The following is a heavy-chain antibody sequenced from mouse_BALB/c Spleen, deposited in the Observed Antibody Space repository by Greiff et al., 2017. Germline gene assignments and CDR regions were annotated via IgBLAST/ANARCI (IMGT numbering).Heavy chain of an antibody. CDR2: IRNKANGYTT. J-gene: IGHJ4*01. CDR3: ARADRFYYYAMDY. CDR1: GFTFTDYY. D-gene: IGHD2-14*01. V-gene: IGHV7-3*02. Sequence: VQLQQSGGGLVQPGGSLRLSCATSGFTFTDYYMSWVRQPPGKALEWLGFIRNKANGYTTEYSASVKGRFTISRDNSQSILYLQMNTLRAEDSATYYCARADRFYYYAMDYWGQGTSVTVSS.